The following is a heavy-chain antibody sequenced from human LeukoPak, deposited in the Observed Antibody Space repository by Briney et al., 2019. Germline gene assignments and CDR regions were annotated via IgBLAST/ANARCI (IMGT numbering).Heavy chain of an antibody. CDR2: IWYDGTHE. CDR3: VRDLALGATGPSTCFDP. J-gene: IGHJ5*02. CDR1: GFTFSNYG. D-gene: IGHD6-13*01. V-gene: IGHV3-33*01. Sequence: QAGGSLRLSCAASGFTFSNYGMGWVRQAPGKGLEWVAAIWYDGTHESYGASVKGRFTISRENFKNTLYLQMNSVRVEDTATYYCVRDLALGATGPSTCFDPWGEGTQVTVSS.